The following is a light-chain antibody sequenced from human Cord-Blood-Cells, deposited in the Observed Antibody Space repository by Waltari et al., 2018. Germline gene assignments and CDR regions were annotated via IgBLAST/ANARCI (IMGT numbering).Light chain of an antibody. CDR1: QSVSSN. Sequence: EIVMTQSPATLSVSPGERATLSCRASQSVSSNLAWYQQKPGQAPRHLIYGASTRATGIPARVSGSGSGTEFTLTISSLQSEDFAVYYCQQYNNWPITFGQGTRLEIK. CDR2: GAS. CDR3: QQYNNWPIT. J-gene: IGKJ5*01. V-gene: IGKV3-15*01.